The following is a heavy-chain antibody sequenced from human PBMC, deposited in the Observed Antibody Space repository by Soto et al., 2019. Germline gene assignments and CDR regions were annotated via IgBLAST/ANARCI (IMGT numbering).Heavy chain of an antibody. CDR1: GFTLGSYG. CDR2: ISYDGSSK. D-gene: IGHD3-22*01. Sequence: GGSLRHSYAASGFTLGSYGRHWVRQAPGKGLEWVAVISYDGSSKYYADSVKGRFTISRDNSKNTLYLQMNSLRAEDTAVYYCAKDLGSYNYYDSSGAPGLDPFDYWGQGTLVTVSS. V-gene: IGHV3-30*18. CDR3: AKDLGSYNYYDSSGAPGLDPFDY. J-gene: IGHJ4*02.